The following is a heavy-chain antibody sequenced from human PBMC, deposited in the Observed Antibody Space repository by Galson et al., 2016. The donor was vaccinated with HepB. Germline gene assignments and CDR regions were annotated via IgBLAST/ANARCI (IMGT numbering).Heavy chain of an antibody. CDR1: GFSFSTFA. V-gene: IGHV3-30-3*01. CDR2: VSNDGGNT. CDR3: ARDLEGPGHGSSSDLDN. D-gene: IGHD6-6*01. J-gene: IGHJ4*02. Sequence: SLRLSCAASGFSFSTFAMHWVRQAPGKGLEWVAVVSNDGGNTYYADSVKGRFTISRDNSKNTLYLQLNSLRTDDTAVFYCARDLEGPGHGSSSDLDNWGQGTLVTVSS.